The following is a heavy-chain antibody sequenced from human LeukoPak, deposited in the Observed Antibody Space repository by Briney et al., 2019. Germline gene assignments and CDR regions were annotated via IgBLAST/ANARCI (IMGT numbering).Heavy chain of an antibody. D-gene: IGHD5-12*01. J-gene: IGHJ4*02. CDR3: AREYSAFDY. V-gene: IGHV4-4*07. CDR2: IYTSGST. Sequence: SETLPLTCTVSGGSINSYYWSWIRQPAGKGLEWIGRIYTSGSTNYNPSLKNRVTISVDTSNNQFSLKLTSVTAADTAVYYCAREYSAFDYWGQGTLVTVSS. CDR1: GGSINSYY.